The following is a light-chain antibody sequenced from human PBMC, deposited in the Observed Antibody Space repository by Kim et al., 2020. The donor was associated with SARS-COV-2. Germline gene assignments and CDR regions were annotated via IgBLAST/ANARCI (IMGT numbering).Light chain of an antibody. Sequence: EIVLTQSPATLSLSPGERATLSCRASHSVNSYLVWYQQKPGQPPRLLIYDVSNRATGIPARFSGSGSGTDFTLTISSLEPEDFAVYYCQQRSNWPPTFGQGTKVDTK. CDR1: HSVNSY. V-gene: IGKV3-11*01. CDR2: DVS. J-gene: IGKJ1*01. CDR3: QQRSNWPPT.